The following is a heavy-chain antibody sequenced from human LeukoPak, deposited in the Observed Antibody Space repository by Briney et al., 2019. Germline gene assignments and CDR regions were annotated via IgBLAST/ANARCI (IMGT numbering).Heavy chain of an antibody. J-gene: IGHJ4*02. V-gene: IGHV4-59*01. CDR2: IYYSGST. CDR1: GGSISSYY. D-gene: IGHD3-22*01. CDR3: ARESRYYYDSSGYHAYYFDY. Sequence: SETLSLTCTVSGGSISSYYWSWLRQPPGKGLEWIGYIYYSGSTNYNPSLKSRVTISVDTSKNQFSLKLSSVTAADTAVYYCARESRYYYDSSGYHAYYFDYWGQGTLVTVSS.